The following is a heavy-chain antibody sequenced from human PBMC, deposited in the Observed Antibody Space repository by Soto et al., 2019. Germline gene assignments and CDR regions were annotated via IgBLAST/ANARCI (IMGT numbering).Heavy chain of an antibody. J-gene: IGHJ5*02. CDR1: GFSLSTSGMC. D-gene: IGHD4-17*01. CDR2: IDWDDDK. Sequence: GSGPTLVNPPQTLTLTCTLSGFSLSTSGMCVSWIRQPPGKALEWLALIDWDDDKYYSTSLKTRLTISKDTSKNQVVLTMTNVDPVDTATYYCARSLTVTHNWFDPWGQGILVTVSS. CDR3: ARSLTVTHNWFDP. V-gene: IGHV2-70*13.